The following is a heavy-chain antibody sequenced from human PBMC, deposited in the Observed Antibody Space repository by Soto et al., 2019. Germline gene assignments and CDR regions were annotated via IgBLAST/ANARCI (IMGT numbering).Heavy chain of an antibody. D-gene: IGHD4-17*01. CDR3: AKVRDYGDSGYYYGMDV. Sequence: RSLRLSCAASGFKFSRYAMSWVRQAPGKGLEWVSAISGNGGSTYYADYVKGRFTISRDNSKNTLYLQMNSLRAEDTAVYYCAKVRDYGDSGYYYGMDVWGQGTTVTVS. CDR1: GFKFSRYA. CDR2: ISGNGGST. J-gene: IGHJ6*02. V-gene: IGHV3-23*01.